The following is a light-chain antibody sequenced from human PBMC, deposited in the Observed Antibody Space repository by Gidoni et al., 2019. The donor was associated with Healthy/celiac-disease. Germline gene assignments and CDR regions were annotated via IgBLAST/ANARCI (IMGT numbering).Light chain of an antibody. Sequence: EIVLKQSPGTLSLSPGERATLSCRASQSVSSSYLAWYQQKPGQAPRLLIYGASSRATCIPDRFSGSGSGTDFTLTISRLEPEDFAVYYCQQYGSSPPLTFGGGTKVEIK. CDR2: GAS. CDR1: QSVSSSY. CDR3: QQYGSSPPLT. V-gene: IGKV3-20*01. J-gene: IGKJ4*01.